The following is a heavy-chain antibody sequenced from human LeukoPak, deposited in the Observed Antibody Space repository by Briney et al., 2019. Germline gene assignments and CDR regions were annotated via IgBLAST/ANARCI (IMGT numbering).Heavy chain of an antibody. CDR2: IYTSGST. J-gene: IGHJ3*02. CDR3: ARAYGDHAFDI. CDR1: GGSISSGSYY. D-gene: IGHD4-17*01. V-gene: IGHV4-61*02. Sequence: PSETLSLTCTVSGGSISSGSYYWSWIRQPAGKGLEWIGRIYTSGSTNYNPSLKSRVTISVDTSKNQFSLKLSSVTAADTAVYYCARAYGDHAFDIWGQGTMVTVSS.